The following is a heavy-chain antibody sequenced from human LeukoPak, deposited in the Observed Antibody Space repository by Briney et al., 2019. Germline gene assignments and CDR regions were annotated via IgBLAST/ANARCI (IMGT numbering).Heavy chain of an antibody. J-gene: IGHJ4*02. CDR3: AKEGGHENFWWSIDFDS. Sequence: GGSLRLSCAASGFTFSSYAMSWVRQAPGKGLEWVSVISGSAISSYYADSVKGRFTISRDNSKNTLYLQMNSLRAEDTAVYYCAKEGGHENFWWSIDFDSWGQGTLVTVSS. V-gene: IGHV3-23*01. CDR1: GFTFSSYA. CDR2: ISGSAISS. D-gene: IGHD2-8*02.